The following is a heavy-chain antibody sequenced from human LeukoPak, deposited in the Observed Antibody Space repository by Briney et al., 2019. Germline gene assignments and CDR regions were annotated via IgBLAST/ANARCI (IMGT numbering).Heavy chain of an antibody. D-gene: IGHD1-26*01. V-gene: IGHV3-23*01. CDR1: GFTFSSYA. J-gene: IGHJ4*02. CDR2: ISGSGSST. Sequence: GGSLRLSCSASGFTFSSYAMTWVRQAPGKGLEWVSGISGSGSSTYYADSVKGRFTLSRDYPKNTLYLQMNSLRAEDTAVYFCAKYSGSYYYPPNWDSWGQGTLVTVSS. CDR3: AKYSGSYYYPPNWDS.